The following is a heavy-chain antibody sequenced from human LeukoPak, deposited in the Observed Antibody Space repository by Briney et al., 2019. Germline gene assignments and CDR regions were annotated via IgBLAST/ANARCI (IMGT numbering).Heavy chain of an antibody. CDR3: ARELSRDDFWSGYSWFDP. Sequence: SETLSLTCTVSGGSISSSSYYWGWIRQPPGKGLEWIGSIYYSGSTYYNPSLKSRVTISVDTSKNQFSLKLSSVTAADTAVYYCARELSRDDFWSGYSWFDPWGQGTLVTVSS. CDR1: GGSISSSSYY. V-gene: IGHV4-39*02. CDR2: IYYSGST. D-gene: IGHD3-3*01. J-gene: IGHJ5*02.